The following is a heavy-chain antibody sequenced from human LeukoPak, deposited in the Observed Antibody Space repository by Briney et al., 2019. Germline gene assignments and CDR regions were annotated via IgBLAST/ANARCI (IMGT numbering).Heavy chain of an antibody. V-gene: IGHV4-59*01. J-gene: IGHJ4*02. CDR1: GGSISSYY. CDR2: IYYSGST. Sequence: PSETLSLTCTVSGGSISSYYGSCIRQPPGKGLEWIGYIYYSGSTNYNLSLKSRVTISVDTSKNQFSLKLSSVTAADTAVYYCARDSGAQSSFDYWGQGTLVTVSS. D-gene: IGHD1-26*01. CDR3: ARDSGAQSSFDY.